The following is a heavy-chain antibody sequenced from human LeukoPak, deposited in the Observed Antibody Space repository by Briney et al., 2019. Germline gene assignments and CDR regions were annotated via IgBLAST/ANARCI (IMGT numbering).Heavy chain of an antibody. D-gene: IGHD5-18*01. J-gene: IGHJ4*02. Sequence: PGGSLRLSCADSEFTLSNYWVHWVRQAPGKGLEWVSRINLDATTTTYADSVKGRFTISRDNAKNTLYLQMDSLRAEDTAVYYCARDEYSYGYYFFDNWGQGTLVTVSS. CDR3: ARDEYSYGYYFFDN. CDR2: INLDATTT. CDR1: EFTLSNYW. V-gene: IGHV3-74*01.